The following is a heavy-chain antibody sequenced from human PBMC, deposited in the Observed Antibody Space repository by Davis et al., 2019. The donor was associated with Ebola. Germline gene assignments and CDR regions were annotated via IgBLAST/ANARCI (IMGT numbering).Heavy chain of an antibody. CDR1: GFTFSSYA. J-gene: IGHJ4*02. Sequence: GESLKISCAASGFTFSSYAMSWVRQAPGKGLEWVSAISGSGGSTYYADSVKGRFTISRDNSKNTLYLQMNSLRAEDTAVYYCAKSGGVPTVTHFDYWGQGTLVTVSS. CDR3: AKSGGVPTVTHFDY. D-gene: IGHD4-11*01. CDR2: ISGSGGST. V-gene: IGHV3-23*01.